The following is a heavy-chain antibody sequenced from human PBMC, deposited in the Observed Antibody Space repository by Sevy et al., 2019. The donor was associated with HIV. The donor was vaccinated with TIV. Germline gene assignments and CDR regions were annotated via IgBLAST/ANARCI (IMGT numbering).Heavy chain of an antibody. CDR3: ARDQYYDSSGSPYFDY. CDR1: GFTFSSYA. Sequence: GGSLRLSCAASGFTFSSYAMHWVRQAPGKGLEWVAVISYDGSNKYYADSVKGRFTISRDNSKNTLYLQMNSLRAEDTAVSYCARDQYYDSSGSPYFDYWGQGTLVTVSS. CDR2: ISYDGSNK. D-gene: IGHD3-22*01. J-gene: IGHJ4*02. V-gene: IGHV3-30-3*01.